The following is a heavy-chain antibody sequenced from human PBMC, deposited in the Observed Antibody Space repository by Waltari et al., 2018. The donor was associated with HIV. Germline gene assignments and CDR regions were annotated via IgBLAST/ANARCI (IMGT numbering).Heavy chain of an antibody. J-gene: IGHJ4*02. Sequence: QVQLQESGPGLLKPSETLSLTCSVSGDSLTSYYWAWIRQHPGKGLEWTGYIYSSGSASYSPSLQSRLTISVDTSKNQFSLKLSSVTAADTAVYYCARYGSGHRHFGYWGQGTLVIVSS. D-gene: IGHD3-10*01. CDR3: ARYGSGHRHFGY. V-gene: IGHV4-59*01. CDR2: IYSSGSA. CDR1: GDSLTSYY.